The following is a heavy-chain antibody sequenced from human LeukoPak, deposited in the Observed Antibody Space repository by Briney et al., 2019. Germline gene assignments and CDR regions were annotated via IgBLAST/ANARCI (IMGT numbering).Heavy chain of an antibody. D-gene: IGHD2-8*02. CDR2: VSPDSGDT. CDR1: GYTFTNND. CDR3: TRGRAAGG. Sequence: ASVKVSCKASGYTFTNNDINWVRQATGQGIEWMGWVSPDSGDTGYAPNFRGRVTMTTDTSINTAYMELTSLTSEDTAIYYCTRGRAAGGWGQGTLVTVSS. J-gene: IGHJ4*02. V-gene: IGHV1-8*01.